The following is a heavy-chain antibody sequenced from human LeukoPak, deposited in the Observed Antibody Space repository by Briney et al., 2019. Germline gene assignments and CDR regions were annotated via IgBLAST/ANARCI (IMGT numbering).Heavy chain of an antibody. Sequence: GGSLRLSCAASGFTFSSYAMSWVRQAPGKGLEWVSAISGSGGSTYYADSVKGRFTISRDNSKNTLYLQMNSLRAEDTAVYYCAKVSLPYSSGWTGHYYFDYWGQGTLVTVSS. CDR1: GFTFSSYA. CDR2: ISGSGGST. CDR3: AKVSLPYSSGWTGHYYFDY. J-gene: IGHJ4*02. V-gene: IGHV3-23*01. D-gene: IGHD6-19*01.